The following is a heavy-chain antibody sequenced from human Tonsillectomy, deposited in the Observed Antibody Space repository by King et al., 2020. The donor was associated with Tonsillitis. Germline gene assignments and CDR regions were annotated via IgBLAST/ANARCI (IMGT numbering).Heavy chain of an antibody. CDR1: GGSISSGSHY. CDR2: IYYTGST. J-gene: IGHJ4*02. V-gene: IGHV4-39*07. Sequence: LQLQESGPGLVKPSETLSLICSVSGGSISSGSHYWVWIRQPPGKELEWIGFIYYTGSTYYNPSLKSRVTMSVDTSRNQFSLKLRSVTVADTAVYYCARDLGPQLVRDYFDNWGQGILVSVSS. CDR3: ARDLGPQLVRDYFDN. D-gene: IGHD3-10*01.